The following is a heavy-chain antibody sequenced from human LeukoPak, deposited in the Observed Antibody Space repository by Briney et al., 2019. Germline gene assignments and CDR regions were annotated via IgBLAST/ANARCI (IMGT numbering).Heavy chain of an antibody. J-gene: IGHJ6*02. CDR3: AKAGQVRDYGMDV. D-gene: IGHD3-10*01. Sequence: TGGSLRLSCAASGFTFSDYYMSWIRQAPGKGLEWVSYISSSGSTIYYADSVKGRFTISRDNSKNTLYLQMNSLRAEDTAVYYCAKAGQVRDYGMDVWGQGTTVTVSS. V-gene: IGHV3-11*01. CDR1: GFTFSDYY. CDR2: ISSSGSTI.